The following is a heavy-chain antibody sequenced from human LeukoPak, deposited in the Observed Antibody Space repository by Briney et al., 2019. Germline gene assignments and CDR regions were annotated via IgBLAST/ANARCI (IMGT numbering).Heavy chain of an antibody. CDR2: IIPIFGTA. Sequence: SVKVSCKASGGTFNSYAISWVRQAPGQGLEWMGGIIPIFGTANYAQKFQGRVTITADESTSTAYMELSSLRSEDTAVYYCARGQPVYCSSTSCSGKFDYWAREPWSPSPQ. J-gene: IGHJ4*02. CDR1: GGTFNSYA. D-gene: IGHD2-2*01. V-gene: IGHV1-69*13. CDR3: ARGQPVYCSSTSCSGKFDY.